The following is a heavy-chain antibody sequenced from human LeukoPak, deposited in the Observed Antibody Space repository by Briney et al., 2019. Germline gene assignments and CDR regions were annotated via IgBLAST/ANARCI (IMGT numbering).Heavy chain of an antibody. CDR2: INPNSGGT. V-gene: IGHV1-2*02. CDR1: GYTFTGYY. J-gene: IGHJ4*02. D-gene: IGHD2-2*01. CDR3: ARDYGSTTDGGVLFRYYFDY. Sequence: ASVKVSCKAFGYTFTGYYLHWVRQAPGQGLEWMGWINPNSGGTNYAQKFQGRVTMTRDTSISTAYMELSRLRSDDTAVYYCARDYGSTTDGGVLFRYYFDYWGQGTLVTVSS.